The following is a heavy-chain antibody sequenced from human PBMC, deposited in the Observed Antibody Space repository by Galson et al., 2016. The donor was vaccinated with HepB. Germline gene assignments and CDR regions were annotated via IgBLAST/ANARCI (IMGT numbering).Heavy chain of an antibody. Sequence: SLRLSCATSGFTFSGAAMHWVRQASGKGLEWIGRIRSTANNYATEYAASVKGRFTISRDDSKNTAYLQMNSLKTEDTALYYCTRWGAIVLMDVWGQGTTVTVSS. CDR1: GFTFSGAA. J-gene: IGHJ6*02. V-gene: IGHV3-73*01. CDR3: TRWGAIVLMDV. CDR2: IRSTANNYAT. D-gene: IGHD2-8*01.